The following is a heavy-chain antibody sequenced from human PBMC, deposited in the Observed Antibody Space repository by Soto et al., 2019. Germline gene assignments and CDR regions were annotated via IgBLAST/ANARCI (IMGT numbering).Heavy chain of an antibody. CDR1: GFTFSSYS. Sequence: GGSLRLSCAASGFTFSSYSMNWVRQAPGKGLEWVSYISSSSTIYYADSVKGRFTISRDNAKNSLYLQMNSLRDEDTAVYYCARGPGAIDAFDIWGQGTMVTVS. CDR2: ISSSSTI. J-gene: IGHJ3*02. CDR3: ARGPGAIDAFDI. V-gene: IGHV3-48*02. D-gene: IGHD1-26*01.